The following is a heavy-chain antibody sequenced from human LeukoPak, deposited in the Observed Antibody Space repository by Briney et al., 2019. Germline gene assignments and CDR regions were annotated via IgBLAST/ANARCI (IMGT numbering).Heavy chain of an antibody. CDR3: AREGSSSWDIDY. J-gene: IGHJ4*02. CDR1: GGSISGYY. V-gene: IGHV4-4*07. Sequence: PSETLSLTRTVSGGSISGYYWSWIRQPAGKGLEWIGRIFSSGSTNYNPSLKSRVTISVDKSKNQFSLKLSSVTAADTAVYYCAREGSSSWDIDYWGQGTLVSASS. D-gene: IGHD6-13*01. CDR2: IFSSGST.